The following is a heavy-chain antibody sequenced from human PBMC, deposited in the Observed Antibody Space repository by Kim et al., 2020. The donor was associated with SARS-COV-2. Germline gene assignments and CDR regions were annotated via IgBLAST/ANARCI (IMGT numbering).Heavy chain of an antibody. V-gene: IGHV3-33*01. Sequence: SNKYYPASVKGRFTTSRSNTKHTLYLQMNSLRAEDTAVYYCARGSGPKEYGGQGTLVTVSS. J-gene: IGHJ4*02. CDR2: SNK. D-gene: IGHD2-15*01. CDR3: ARGSGPKEY.